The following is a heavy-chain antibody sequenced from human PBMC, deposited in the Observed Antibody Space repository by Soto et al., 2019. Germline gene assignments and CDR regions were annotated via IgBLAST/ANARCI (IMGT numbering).Heavy chain of an antibody. CDR2: VSGSGSST. D-gene: IGHD2-15*01. CDR3: ARRSPSWAFDI. Sequence: EVQLLESGGGLVQPGGSLRLSCAVSGFTFSNYAMSWVRQAPGKGLEWVSAVSGSGSSTYYADSVKGRVTISRDNSKNTLYLQMTSLRAEDTAVYYCARRSPSWAFDIWGQGTMVTVSS. V-gene: IGHV3-23*01. CDR1: GFTFSNYA. J-gene: IGHJ3*02.